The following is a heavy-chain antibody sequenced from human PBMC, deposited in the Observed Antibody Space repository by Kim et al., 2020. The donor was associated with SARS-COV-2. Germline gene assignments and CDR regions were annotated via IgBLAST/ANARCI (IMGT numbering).Heavy chain of an antibody. CDR3: ARVGANGTDY. D-gene: IGHD1-26*01. Sequence: SETLSLTCAVYGGPFSGYYWSWIRQPPGKGLEWIGEINHSGSTNYNLSLKSRVTISVDTSKNQFSLKLSSVTAADTAVYYCARVGANGTDYWGQGTLGT. CDR2: INHSGST. CDR1: GGPFSGYY. J-gene: IGHJ4*02. V-gene: IGHV4-34*01.